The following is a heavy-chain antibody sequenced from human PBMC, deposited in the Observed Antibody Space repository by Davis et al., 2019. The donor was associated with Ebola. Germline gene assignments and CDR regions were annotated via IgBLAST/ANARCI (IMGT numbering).Heavy chain of an antibody. CDR3: ARLRSITRLTSFYY. V-gene: IGHV1-2*06. CDR1: GYTFTGYY. CDR2: INPNSGGT. D-gene: IGHD3-10*01. Sequence: ASVKVSCKASGYTFTGYYMHWVRQAPGQGLEWMGRINPNSGGTNYAQKFQGRVTMTRDKSITTAYLQWSSLKASDTAMYYCARLRSITRLTSFYYWGQGTLVTVSS. J-gene: IGHJ4*02.